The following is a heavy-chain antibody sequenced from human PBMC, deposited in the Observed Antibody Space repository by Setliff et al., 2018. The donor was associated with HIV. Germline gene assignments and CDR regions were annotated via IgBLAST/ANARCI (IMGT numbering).Heavy chain of an antibody. V-gene: IGHV4-59*11. CDR2: VYYSGST. J-gene: IGHJ3*02. D-gene: IGHD6-13*01. Sequence: LSPTCTVSGGSISSHYWSWIRQHPGKGLEWIGYVYYSGSTNYNPSLKSRVSISVDTSKNQFSLKLSSVTAADTAVYYCARYWQQLGAYAFDIWGQGTMVTVSS. CDR1: GGSISSHY. CDR3: ARYWQQLGAYAFDI.